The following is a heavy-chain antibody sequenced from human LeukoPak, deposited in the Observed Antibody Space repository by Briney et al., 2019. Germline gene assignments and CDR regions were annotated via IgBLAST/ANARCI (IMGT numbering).Heavy chain of an antibody. J-gene: IGHJ3*02. V-gene: IGHV3-23*01. CDR3: ARGSVVNASDI. D-gene: IGHD3-3*01. CDR1: GFSFSNYD. CDR2: ITGGGVAT. Sequence: GGSLRLSCAASGFSFSNYDMNWVCQAPGRGLEWISGITGGGVATYYADSVKGRFTIPRDNSKNTLCLQMNSLRAEDTATYYCARGSVVNASDIWGQGTMVTVSS.